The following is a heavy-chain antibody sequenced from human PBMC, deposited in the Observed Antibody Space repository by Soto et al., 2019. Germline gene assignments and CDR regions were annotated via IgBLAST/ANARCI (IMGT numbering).Heavy chain of an antibody. D-gene: IGHD5-12*01. CDR2: IRSKANSYAT. V-gene: IGHV3-73*01. J-gene: IGHJ4*02. CDR1: GFTLSGSA. Sequence: LRLSCAASGFTLSGSAMHWVRQASWKGLEWVGRIRSKANSYATAYAESVKGRFTMSRDDSKNTAYLQMNSLKTEDTAVYYCTVPGYSGYDPDYWGQGALVTVSS. CDR3: TVPGYSGYDPDY.